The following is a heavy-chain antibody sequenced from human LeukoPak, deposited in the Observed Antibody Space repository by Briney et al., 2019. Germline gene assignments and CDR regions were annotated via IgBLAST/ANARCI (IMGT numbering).Heavy chain of an antibody. V-gene: IGHV4-34*01. CDR1: GGSFSGYY. Sequence: PSETLSLTCAVYGGSFSGYYWSWIRQPPGKGLEWIGEINHSGSTNYNPSLKSRVTISVDTSKNQFSLKLSSVTAADTAVYCCARLSSIAARPDDYWGQGTLVTVSS. J-gene: IGHJ4*02. CDR2: INHSGST. CDR3: ARLSSIAARPDDY. D-gene: IGHD6-6*01.